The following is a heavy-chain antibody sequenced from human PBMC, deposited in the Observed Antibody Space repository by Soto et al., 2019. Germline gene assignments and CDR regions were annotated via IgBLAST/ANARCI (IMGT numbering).Heavy chain of an antibody. CDR3: ARDRGIVVVPAAPGGFDP. Sequence: EVQLVESGGGLVKPGGSLRLSCAASGFTFSSYSMNWVRQAPGKGLEWVSSISSSSYIYYADSVKGRFTISRDNAKNSLYLQMNSLRAEDTAVYYCARDRGIVVVPAAPGGFDPWGQGTLVTVSS. J-gene: IGHJ5*02. V-gene: IGHV3-21*01. CDR1: GFTFSSYS. D-gene: IGHD2-2*01. CDR2: ISSSSYI.